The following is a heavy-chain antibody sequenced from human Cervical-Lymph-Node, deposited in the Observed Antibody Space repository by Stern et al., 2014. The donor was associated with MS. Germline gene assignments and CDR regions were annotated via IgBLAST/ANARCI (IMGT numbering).Heavy chain of an antibody. J-gene: IGHJ4*02. Sequence: VQLMQSGGGLVKPGGSLRLSCAASGFTFSTHTVNWVRQAPGEGLEWVSSISSTSTYIYYAHSVKGRFTISRDNARNSLYLQMNSLRVDDTAVYYCLRDGGDYWGQGTLVTVSS. CDR3: LRDGGDY. CDR1: GFTFSTHT. V-gene: IGHV3-21*01. CDR2: ISSTSTYI. D-gene: IGHD3-16*01.